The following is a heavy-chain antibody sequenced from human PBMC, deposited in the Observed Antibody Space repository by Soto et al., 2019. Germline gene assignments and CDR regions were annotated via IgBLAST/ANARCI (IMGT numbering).Heavy chain of an antibody. J-gene: IGHJ4*02. D-gene: IGHD3-3*01. CDR2: IYYSGST. CDR3: ATHRITIFGVVPYYFDY. Sequence: PSEPLSLTCTVSGGSISSGGYYWSWIRQHPGKGLEWIGYIYYSGSTYYNPSLKSRVTISVDTSKNQFSLKLSSVTAADTAVYYCATHRITIFGVVPYYFDYWGQGTLVTVSS. V-gene: IGHV4-31*03. CDR1: GGSISSGGYY.